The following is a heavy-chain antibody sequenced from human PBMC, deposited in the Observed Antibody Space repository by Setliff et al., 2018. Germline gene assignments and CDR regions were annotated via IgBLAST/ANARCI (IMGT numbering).Heavy chain of an antibody. CDR1: GFTFSSYS. V-gene: IGHV3-48*01. Sequence: GESLKISCAASGFTFSSYSMNWVRQAPGKGLEWVSYISSSSSTIYYADSVKGRFTISRDNAKNSLYLQMNSLRAEDTAVYYCARDAKTYYDFWSGYEWDYCYYYMDVWGKGTTVTVSS. J-gene: IGHJ6*03. CDR3: ARDAKTYYDFWSGYEWDYCYYYMDV. CDR2: ISSSSSTI. D-gene: IGHD3-3*01.